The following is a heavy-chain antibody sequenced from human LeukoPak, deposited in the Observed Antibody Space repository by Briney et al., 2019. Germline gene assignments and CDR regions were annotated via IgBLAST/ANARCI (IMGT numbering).Heavy chain of an antibody. Sequence: SETLSLTCIVSGSISSYYWTWIRQPPGKGLEWIGHSYFTGNPNYNPSLKSRVTISVDPPKNQFSLKLTSVTAADTAVYYCAGLRSTVAWASFDYWGQGILATVSS. CDR2: SYFTGNP. V-gene: IGHV4-59*08. CDR3: AGLRSTVAWASFDY. J-gene: IGHJ4*02. D-gene: IGHD4-23*01. CDR1: GSISSYY.